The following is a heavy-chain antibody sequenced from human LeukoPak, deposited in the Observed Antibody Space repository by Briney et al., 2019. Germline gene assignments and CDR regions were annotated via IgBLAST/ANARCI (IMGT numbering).Heavy chain of an antibody. J-gene: IGHJ6*03. D-gene: IGHD3-10*01. Sequence: ASVKVSCKASGGTFSSYAISWVRQAPGQGLEWMGGIIPIFGTANYAQKFQGRVTITADKSTSTAYMELRSLRSDDTAVYYCAREEAERITMVRGVNYYYYYMDVRGKGTTVTISS. CDR2: IIPIFGTA. CDR3: AREEAERITMVRGVNYYYYYMDV. CDR1: GGTFSSYA. V-gene: IGHV1-69*06.